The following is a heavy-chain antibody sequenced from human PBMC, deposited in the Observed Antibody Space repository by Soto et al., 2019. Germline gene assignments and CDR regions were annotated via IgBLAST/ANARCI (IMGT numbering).Heavy chain of an antibody. Sequence: SETLSLTCSVYGGSFSGYYWSWIRQPPGKGLEWIGEINHSGSTNYNPSLKSRVTISVDTSKNQFSLKLSSVTAADTAVYYCARERYMDVWGKGTTVTVSS. J-gene: IGHJ6*03. CDR2: INHSGST. CDR3: ARERYMDV. CDR1: GGSFSGYY. V-gene: IGHV4-34*01.